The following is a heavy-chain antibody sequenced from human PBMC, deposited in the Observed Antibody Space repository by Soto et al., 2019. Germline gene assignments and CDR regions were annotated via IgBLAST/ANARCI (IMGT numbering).Heavy chain of an antibody. D-gene: IGHD6-13*01. V-gene: IGHV4-34*01. CDR3: AGTGEQQHPPCDY. CDR2: INHSGST. Sequence: QVQLQQWGAGLLKPSETLSLTCAVYGGSFSGYYWSWIRQPPGKGLEWIGEINHSGSTNYNPSLKSRVTISVDTSKNQFTLKLSSVTAADTAVYYCAGTGEQQHPPCDYWGQGTLVTVSS. CDR1: GGSFSGYY. J-gene: IGHJ4*02.